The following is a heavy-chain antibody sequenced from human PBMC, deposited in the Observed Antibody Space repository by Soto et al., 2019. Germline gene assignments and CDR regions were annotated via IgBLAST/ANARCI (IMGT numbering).Heavy chain of an antibody. V-gene: IGHV1-8*01. J-gene: IGHJ4*02. Sequence: QVQLVQSGAEVKKPGASVKVSCKASGYTFTSYDFNWVRQATGQGPEWLGWMNPVSGDTGYSQKFQGRVTMTSDTSISTAYMDLSSLSSEDTAVYYCASAPRNWGFDFWGQGTQVTVSS. CDR1: GYTFTSYD. CDR3: ASAPRNWGFDF. D-gene: IGHD7-27*01. CDR2: MNPVSGDT.